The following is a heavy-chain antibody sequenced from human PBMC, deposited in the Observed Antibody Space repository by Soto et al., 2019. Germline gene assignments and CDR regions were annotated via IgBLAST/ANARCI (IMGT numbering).Heavy chain of an antibody. D-gene: IGHD1-26*01. V-gene: IGHV1-18*01. CDR1: GYTFTSYG. CDR3: AREARVGATGFDY. CDR2: ISAYNGNT. Sequence: ASVTVSCKACGYTFTSYGISWVRQAPGQGLEWMGWISAYNGNTKYAQKLQGRFTMTTDTSTSTAYMELRSLRSDDTAVYYCAREARVGATGFDYWGQGTLVTVSS. J-gene: IGHJ4*02.